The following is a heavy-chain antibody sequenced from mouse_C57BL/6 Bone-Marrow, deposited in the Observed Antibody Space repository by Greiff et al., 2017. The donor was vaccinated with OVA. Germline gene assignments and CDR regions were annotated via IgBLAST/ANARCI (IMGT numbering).Heavy chain of an antibody. J-gene: IGHJ2*01. CDR2: IYPGDGDT. D-gene: IGHD2-2*01. Sequence: QVQLKQSGPELVKPGASVKISCKASGYAFSSSWMNWVKQRPGKGLEWIGRIYPGDGDTNYNGKFKGKATLTADKSSSTAYMQLSSLTSEDSAVYFCASLYYGYDPYYFDYWGQGTTLTVSS. V-gene: IGHV1-82*01. CDR3: ASLYYGYDPYYFDY. CDR1: GYAFSSSW.